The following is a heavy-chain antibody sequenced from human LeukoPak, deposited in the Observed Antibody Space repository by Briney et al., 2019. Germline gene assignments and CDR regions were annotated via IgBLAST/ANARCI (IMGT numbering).Heavy chain of an antibody. CDR3: ARRGYSYGDFDY. Sequence: PGGSLRLSCAASGFTFSSYSMNWVRQAPGKGLEWVSSISSSSSYIYYADSVKDRFTISRDNAKNSLYLQMNSLRAEDTAVYYCARRGYSYGDFDYWGQGTLVTVSS. J-gene: IGHJ4*02. V-gene: IGHV3-21*01. CDR1: GFTFSSYS. D-gene: IGHD5-18*01. CDR2: ISSSSSYI.